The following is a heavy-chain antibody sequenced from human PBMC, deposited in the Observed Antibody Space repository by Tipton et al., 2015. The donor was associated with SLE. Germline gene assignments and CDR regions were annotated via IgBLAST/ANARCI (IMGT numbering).Heavy chain of an antibody. J-gene: IGHJ5*02. CDR3: ARQRGYNYGLYNWFDP. V-gene: IGHV4-38-2*01. Sequence: TLSLTCVVSRFSISSGYYWGWIRQAPGKGLEWIGNVYNSGSTYYNPSLKSRVTMSLDTSKNQFSLKLNSVTAADTAVYCCARQRGYNYGLYNWFDPWGQGTLVTVSS. CDR2: VYNSGST. D-gene: IGHD3/OR15-3a*01. CDR1: RFSISSGYY.